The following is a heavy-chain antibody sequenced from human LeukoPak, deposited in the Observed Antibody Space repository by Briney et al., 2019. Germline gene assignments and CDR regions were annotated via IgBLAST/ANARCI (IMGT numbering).Heavy chain of an antibody. D-gene: IGHD6-13*01. CDR2: ISASGGLT. Sequence: GGSLRLSCAASGFTFSSYAMSWVRQAPGKGLEWVSGISASGGLTYYADSVKGRFTISRDNSKNTLHLQMNSLRDDDTAVYYCAKGGSSWSEFDYWGQGTLVTVSS. J-gene: IGHJ4*02. CDR1: GFTFSSYA. V-gene: IGHV3-23*01. CDR3: AKGGSSWSEFDY.